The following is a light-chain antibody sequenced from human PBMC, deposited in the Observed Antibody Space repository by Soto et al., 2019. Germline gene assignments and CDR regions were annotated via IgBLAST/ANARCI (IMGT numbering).Light chain of an antibody. J-gene: IGKJ4*01. CDR1: QSVSSY. Sequence: EIVLTQSPATLSLSPGERATLSCRASQSVSSYLAWYQQKPGQAPRLLIYDASNRATGIPARFSGSGSGTDCTLPSSGLEPEDFAVYYCQQRSNWPLTFCGGTKVQIK. V-gene: IGKV3-11*01. CDR3: QQRSNWPLT. CDR2: DAS.